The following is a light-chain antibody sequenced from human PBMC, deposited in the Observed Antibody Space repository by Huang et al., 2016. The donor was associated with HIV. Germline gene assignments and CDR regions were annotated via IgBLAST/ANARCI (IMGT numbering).Light chain of an antibody. CDR3: QHYRVWPPVYT. V-gene: IGKV3-15*01. CDR1: QTVSSN. J-gene: IGKJ2*01. Sequence: EIVMTQSPATLSVSPGERATLSCRASQTVSSNLAWYQQNPGQAPRLLIYAASTRATDIPARCSGSGSGTEFTLTSSSLQSEDFAVYYCQHYRVWPPVYTFGQGTKLEIK. CDR2: AAS.